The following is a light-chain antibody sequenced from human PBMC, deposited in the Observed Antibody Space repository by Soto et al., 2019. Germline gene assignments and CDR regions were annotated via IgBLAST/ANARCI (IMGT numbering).Light chain of an antibody. V-gene: IGKV3-11*01. CDR1: QSVSKY. CDR2: DAS. Sequence: EIVLTQSPATLSLSPGERATLSCRASQSVSKYLAWYQQKPGQAPRLLIYDASNRATCIPARFSGSGSGTDFTLTISSLEPEDFAIYYCQQRSNWPPVTFGQGTRLEI. J-gene: IGKJ2*01. CDR3: QQRSNWPPVT.